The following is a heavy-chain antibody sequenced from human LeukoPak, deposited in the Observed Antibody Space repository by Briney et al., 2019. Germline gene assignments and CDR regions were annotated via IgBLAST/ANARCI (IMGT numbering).Heavy chain of an antibody. V-gene: IGHV4-34*01. CDR3: AGGYYYQNGMDV. D-gene: IGHD3-10*01. J-gene: IGHJ6*02. CDR2: INHSGST. Sequence: SETLSLTCAVYGGSFSGYYWSWIRQPPGKGLEWIGEINHSGSTNYNPSLKSRVTISVDTSKNQFSLKLSSVTAADTAVYYCAGGYYYQNGMDVWGQGTTVTVSS. CDR1: GGSFSGYY.